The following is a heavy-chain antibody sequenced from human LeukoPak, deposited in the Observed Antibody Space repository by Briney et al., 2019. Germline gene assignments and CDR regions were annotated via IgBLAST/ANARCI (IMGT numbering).Heavy chain of an antibody. Sequence: QTLSLTCTVSGGSISTSIFYWNWIRQPPGKALEWLALIYWNDDKRYGPSLKSRLTITKDTSKNQVVLTMTNMDPVDTATYYCAHSGTVTTPHDAFDIWGQGTMVTVSS. V-gene: IGHV2-5*01. J-gene: IGHJ3*02. CDR3: AHSGTVTTPHDAFDI. CDR1: GGSISTSIFY. CDR2: IYWNDDK. D-gene: IGHD4-17*01.